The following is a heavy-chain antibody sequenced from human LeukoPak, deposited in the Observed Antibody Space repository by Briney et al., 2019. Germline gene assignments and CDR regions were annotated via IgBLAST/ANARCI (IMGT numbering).Heavy chain of an antibody. CDR1: GYTFTSYD. D-gene: IGHD3-22*01. CDR2: MNPNSGNT. CDR3: AIGMSSGSYSAAYYFDY. V-gene: IGHV1-8*01. Sequence: ASVKVSCKASGYTFTSYDINWVRQATGQGLEWMGWMNPNSGNTGYAQKFQGRVTMTRNTSISTAYMELSSLRSEDTAVYYCAIGMSSGSYSAAYYFDYWGQGTLVTVSS. J-gene: IGHJ4*02.